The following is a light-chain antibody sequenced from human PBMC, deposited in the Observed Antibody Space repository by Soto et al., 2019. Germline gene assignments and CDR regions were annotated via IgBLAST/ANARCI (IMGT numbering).Light chain of an antibody. Sequence: QSVLTQPASVSGSPGQTITISCTGTSSDIGHYDYVSWHQQHPGTAPKLMIYHVTYRPSGVSNRYSASNSGNSASLTISGLQADDEADYYCCSLTTSHTYVFGSGTKLTVL. CDR3: CSLTTSHTYV. J-gene: IGLJ1*01. CDR2: HVT. V-gene: IGLV2-14*03. CDR1: SSDIGHYDY.